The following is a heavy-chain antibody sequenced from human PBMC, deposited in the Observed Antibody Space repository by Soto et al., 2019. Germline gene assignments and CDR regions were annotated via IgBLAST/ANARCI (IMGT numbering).Heavy chain of an antibody. CDR2: IFYTGTT. CDR3: ARLVAVAPGAKV. CDR1: GGSVSYNSYY. D-gene: IGHD2-2*01. J-gene: IGHJ4*02. V-gene: IGHV4-39*01. Sequence: SETLSLTCSVSGGSVSYNSYYWGWIRQPPGKGLEWVGGIFYTGTTYYNPSLKDRLSISVDTSKNSFSLNLTSVTAADTAVYFCARLVAVAPGAKVWDQGALVTVSS.